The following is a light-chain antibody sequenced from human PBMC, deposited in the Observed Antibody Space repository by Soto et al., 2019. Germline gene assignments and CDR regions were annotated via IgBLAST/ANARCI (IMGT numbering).Light chain of an antibody. V-gene: IGLV1-47*01. CDR1: RSDIGSNY. J-gene: IGLJ2*01. CDR2: RND. Sequence: QSVLTQLPSASGTPGQRVTISCSGSRSDIGSNYVYWYQHLPGMAPKLLIYRNDQRPSGVPDRISGSRSGTTASLAIIGLRSEDEADYYCASWDDTLSVPIFGGGTKLTVL. CDR3: ASWDDTLSVPI.